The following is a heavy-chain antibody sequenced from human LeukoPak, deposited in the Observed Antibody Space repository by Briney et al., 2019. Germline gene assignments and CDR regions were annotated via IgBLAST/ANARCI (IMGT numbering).Heavy chain of an antibody. CDR3: ARESDYYDSSGYTKAFDY. CDR1: GGSISSYY. J-gene: IGHJ4*02. CDR2: IYYSGST. V-gene: IGHV4-59*01. D-gene: IGHD3-22*01. Sequence: SETLSLTCTVSGGSISSYYWSWIRQPPGKGLEWIGYIYYSGSTNYNPSLKSRVTISVDTSKNQFSLKLSSATAADTAVYYCARESDYYDSSGYTKAFDYWGQGTLVTVSS.